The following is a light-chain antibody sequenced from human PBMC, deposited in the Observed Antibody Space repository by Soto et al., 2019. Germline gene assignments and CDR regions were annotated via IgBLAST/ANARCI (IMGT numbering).Light chain of an antibody. V-gene: IGLV2-14*01. CDR1: SSDVGNYKY. Sequence: QSSLTQPASVSVSPGQSITISCTGTSSDVGNYKYVSWYQQHPGKAPKLMIYEVSNRPSGVSNRFSGSKSGNTASLTISGLQAEDETDYYCFSYTSSGTYVFGTGTKVT. J-gene: IGLJ1*01. CDR3: FSYTSSGTYV. CDR2: EVS.